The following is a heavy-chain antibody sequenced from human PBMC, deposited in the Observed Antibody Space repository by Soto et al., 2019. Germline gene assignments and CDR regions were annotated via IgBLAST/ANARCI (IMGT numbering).Heavy chain of an antibody. J-gene: IGHJ6*02. CDR3: ARQSGRVAGSTYYYYGMDA. D-gene: IGHD2-15*01. Sequence: SETLSLTCTVSGGSISSGGYYWSWIRHHPGKGLEWIGYIYYSGSTYYNPSLKSRVTISVDTSKNQFSLKLSSVTAADTAVYYCARQSGRVAGSTYYYYGMDARGQGTTDTVSS. CDR2: IYYSGST. CDR1: GGSISSGGYY. V-gene: IGHV4-31*03.